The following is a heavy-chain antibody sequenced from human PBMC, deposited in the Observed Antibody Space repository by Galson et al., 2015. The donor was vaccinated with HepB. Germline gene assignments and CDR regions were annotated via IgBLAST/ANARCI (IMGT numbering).Heavy chain of an antibody. CDR3: AGGERTGTTSY. V-gene: IGHV1-2*06. D-gene: IGHD1-1*01. CDR1: GYTFSSSA. J-gene: IGHJ4*02. CDR2: INPNSGGT. Sequence: SVKVSCKASGYTFSSSAMNWVRQAPGQGLEWMGRINPNSGGTNYAQKFQGRVTMTRDTSISTAYMELSSLRSEDTAVYYCAGGERTGTTSYWGQGTLVTVSS.